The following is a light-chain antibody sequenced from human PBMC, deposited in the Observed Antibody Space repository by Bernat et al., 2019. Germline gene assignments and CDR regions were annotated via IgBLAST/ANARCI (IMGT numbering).Light chain of an antibody. CDR1: QDISNY. CDR2: DAS. Sequence: DIQMTQSPSSLSASVGDRVTITCQASQDISNYLNWYQQKPGKAPKLLIYDASNLETGVPSRFSGSGSGTDFTFTISSLQPEDIATYYCQQYDTLPPFTFGQRTRLEIK. CDR3: QQYDTLPPFT. J-gene: IGKJ5*01. V-gene: IGKV1-33*01.